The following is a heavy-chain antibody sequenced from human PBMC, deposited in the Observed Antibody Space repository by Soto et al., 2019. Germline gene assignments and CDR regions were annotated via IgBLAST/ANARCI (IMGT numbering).Heavy chain of an antibody. D-gene: IGHD6-19*01. CDR2: INAGNGNT. Sequence: ASVKVSCKASGYTFTSYAMHWVRQAPGQRLEWMGWINAGNGNTKYSQKFQGRVTITRDTSASTAYMELSSLRSEDTAVYYCGRDRYPGIAVAGSYYFDYWGQGTLVTVSS. CDR1: GYTFTSYA. J-gene: IGHJ4*02. CDR3: GRDRYPGIAVAGSYYFDY. V-gene: IGHV1-3*01.